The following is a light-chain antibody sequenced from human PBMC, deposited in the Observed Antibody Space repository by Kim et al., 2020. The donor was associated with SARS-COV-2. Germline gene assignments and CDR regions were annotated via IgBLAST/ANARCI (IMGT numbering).Light chain of an antibody. CDR2: TDN. Sequence: QSVLTQPPSASGTPAQRVTISCSGSSSNIGSNYVSCDQHLPGTAPKLLIYTDNQRPSGVPDRFSGSKSGTSASLAISGLQSEDEADYYCAAWDDGLRGRMFGGGTKVTVL. CDR1: SSNIGSNY. J-gene: IGLJ3*02. CDR3: AAWDDGLRGRM. V-gene: IGLV1-44*01.